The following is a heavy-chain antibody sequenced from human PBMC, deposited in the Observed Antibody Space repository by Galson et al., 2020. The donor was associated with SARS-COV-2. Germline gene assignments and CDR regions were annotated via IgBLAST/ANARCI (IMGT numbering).Heavy chain of an antibody. CDR1: GFTFSDYS. CDR2: ISSTGTYI. Sequence: GESLKISCAASGFTFSDYSFNWVRRTPGKGLEWVSSISSTGTYIYYADSVRGRFTISRDNARNSLYLQMDGLRAEDTAIYHCVRDYFRTTSSAGTKLFDPWGQGTLVTVSS. D-gene: IGHD6-13*01. V-gene: IGHV3-21*01. J-gene: IGHJ5*02. CDR3: VRDYFRTTSSAGTKLFDP.